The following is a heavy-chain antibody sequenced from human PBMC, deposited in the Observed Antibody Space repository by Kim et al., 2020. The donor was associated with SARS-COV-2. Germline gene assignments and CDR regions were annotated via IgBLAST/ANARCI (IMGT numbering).Heavy chain of an antibody. D-gene: IGHD5-18*01. Sequence: GGSLRLSCAASGFTFSSHAMNWVRQAPGKALEWVSVIGPSGGDTYYADSVKGRFTISRDNSKNTLFLQVNSLRAEDTAVYYCAKNSERAHSYASFDSWGQGTLVTVSS. CDR3: AKNSERAHSYASFDS. CDR2: IGPSGGDT. J-gene: IGHJ4*02. CDR1: GFTFSSHA. V-gene: IGHV3-23*01.